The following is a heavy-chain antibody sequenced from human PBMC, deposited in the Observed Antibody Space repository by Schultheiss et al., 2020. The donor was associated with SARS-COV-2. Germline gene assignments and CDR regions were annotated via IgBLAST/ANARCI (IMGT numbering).Heavy chain of an antibody. CDR1: GGSISSGGYY. D-gene: IGHD6-6*01. J-gene: IGHJ6*02. CDR2: IYYSGST. Sequence: SETLSLTCTVSGGSISSGGYYWGWIRQPPGKGLEWIGSIYYSGSTYYNPSLKSRVTISVDTSKNQFSLKLSSVTAADTAVYYCARRPSSSFYYYGMDVWGQGTTVTVSS. V-gene: IGHV4-39*01. CDR3: ARRPSSSFYYYGMDV.